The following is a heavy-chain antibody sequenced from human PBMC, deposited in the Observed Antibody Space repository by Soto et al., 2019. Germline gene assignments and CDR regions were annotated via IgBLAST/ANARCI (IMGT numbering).Heavy chain of an antibody. Sequence: PGESLKISCKGSGYSFTSYWIGWVRQMPGKGLEWMGIIYPGDSDTRYSPSFQGQVTISADKSISTAYLQWSSLKASDTAMYYCARGQVLTGYYYYFDYWGQGPLVTVSS. CDR1: GYSFTSYW. CDR3: ARGQVLTGYYYYFDY. V-gene: IGHV5-51*01. J-gene: IGHJ4*02. CDR2: IYPGDSDT. D-gene: IGHD3-9*01.